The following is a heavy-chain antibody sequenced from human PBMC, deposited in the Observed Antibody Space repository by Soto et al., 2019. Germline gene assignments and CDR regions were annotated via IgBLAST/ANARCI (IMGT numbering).Heavy chain of an antibody. D-gene: IGHD3-10*01. CDR2: INPDSGDT. CDR1: GYIFSDFY. J-gene: IGHJ5*02. Sequence: ASVKVSCKASGYIFSDFYIHWVRQAPGQGLEWMGWINPDSGDTDDAQLFQGRVTMTCDTSITTACMELTRLRSDDTAVYYCVRDYYTSSAWFDLWGQGTLVTVSS. V-gene: IGHV1-2*02. CDR3: VRDYYTSSAWFDL.